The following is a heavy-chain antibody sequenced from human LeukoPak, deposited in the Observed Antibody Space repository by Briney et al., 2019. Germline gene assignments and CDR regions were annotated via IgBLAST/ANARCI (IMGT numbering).Heavy chain of an antibody. CDR1: GFTFSRYS. Sequence: TGGSLRLSCAASGFTFSRYSVNWVRQAPGKGLERVSCITGSSDYIFYADSVRGRFTISRDNAKNSLFLQMNSLRAEDTAVYYCAKFKGHYGDSEYYFDSWGQGTLVTVSS. J-gene: IGHJ4*02. CDR3: AKFKGHYGDSEYYFDS. D-gene: IGHD3-10*01. V-gene: IGHV3-21*01. CDR2: ITGSSDYI.